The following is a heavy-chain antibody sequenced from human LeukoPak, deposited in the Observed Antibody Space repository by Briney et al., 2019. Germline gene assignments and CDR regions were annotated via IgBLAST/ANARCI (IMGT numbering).Heavy chain of an antibody. CDR1: GGSISSYY. CDR3: ARVVPATISWFDP. D-gene: IGHD2-2*02. V-gene: IGHV4-59*01. Sequence: SETLSPTCTVSGGSISSYYWSWIRQPPGKGLEWIGYIYYSGSTNYNPSLKSRVTISVDTSKNQFSLKLSSVTAADTAVYYCARVVPATISWFDPWGQGTLVTVS. J-gene: IGHJ5*02. CDR2: IYYSGST.